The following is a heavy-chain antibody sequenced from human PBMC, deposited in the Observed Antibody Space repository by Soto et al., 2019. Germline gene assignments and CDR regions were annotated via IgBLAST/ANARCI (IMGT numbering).Heavy chain of an antibody. CDR2: IYGGLTT. D-gene: IGHD6-13*01. CDR3: ARDRIEAAGTPRFNYYYGMDV. J-gene: IGHJ6*02. Sequence: EVQLVESGGGLIQPGGSLRLSCAASGFTVSSTYMTWVRQAPGKGLEWVSVIYGGLTTSYADSVKGRFTISRDNSKNTLFLQMNSLRAEDTDVYYCARDRIEAAGTPRFNYYYGMDVWGQGTTVTVSS. CDR1: GFTVSSTY. V-gene: IGHV3-53*01.